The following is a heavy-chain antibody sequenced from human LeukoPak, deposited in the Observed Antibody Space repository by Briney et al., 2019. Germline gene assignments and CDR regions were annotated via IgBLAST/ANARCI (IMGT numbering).Heavy chain of an antibody. CDR2: IYPGDSDT. CDR1: GYSFTSYW. V-gene: IGHV5-51*01. Sequence: GESLKISCKGSGYSFTSYWIGWVRQMPGKGLEWMGIIYPGDSDTRYSPSFQGQVTISADKSISTAYLQWGSLKASDTAMYYCARFGRVGRSTGPDYYFDYWGQGTLVTVSS. D-gene: IGHD2-15*01. J-gene: IGHJ4*02. CDR3: ARFGRVGRSTGPDYYFDY.